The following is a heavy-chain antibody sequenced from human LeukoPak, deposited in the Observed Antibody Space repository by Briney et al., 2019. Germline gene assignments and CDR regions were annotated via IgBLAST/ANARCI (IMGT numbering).Heavy chain of an antibody. CDR2: IHYSGTT. D-gene: IGHD1-26*01. V-gene: IGHV4-59*08. CDR1: GVSISTYY. J-gene: IGHJ4*02. Sequence: SETLSLTCTVSGVSISTYYWRWIRQPPGKGMGWIGYIHYSGTTNDNPSLKSRVTISVDTSKTQFSLKLSSVTAADTAVYYCAWSGNYHHFDYWGQGTLVTVST. CDR3: AWSGNYHHFDY.